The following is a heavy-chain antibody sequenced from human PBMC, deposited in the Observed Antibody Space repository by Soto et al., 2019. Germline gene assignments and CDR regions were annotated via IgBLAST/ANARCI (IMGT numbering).Heavy chain of an antibody. CDR2: ISAHNGNT. CDR3: ARGRYGDY. D-gene: IGHD1-1*01. CDR1: GSGFTTNG. Sequence: QVHLVQSGVEVKKPGASVKFSCKGSGSGFTTNGITWVRQAPGQGLEWMAWISAHNGNTNYAQKLQGRVTVTRDTSTSTAYMELRSLRSDDTAVYYCARGRYGDYWGQGALVTVSS. V-gene: IGHV1-18*01. J-gene: IGHJ4*02.